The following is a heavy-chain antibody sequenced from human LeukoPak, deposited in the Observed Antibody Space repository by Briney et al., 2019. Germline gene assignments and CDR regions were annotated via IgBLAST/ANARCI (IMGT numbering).Heavy chain of an antibody. V-gene: IGHV3-48*04. Sequence: GGSLRLSCAASGFTFSSYSMNWVRQAPGKGLEWVSYISSSSSTIYYADSVKGRFTISRDNAKNSLYLQMNSLRAEDTAVYYCASGGVDWNYGTGGWFDPWGQGTLVTVSS. D-gene: IGHD1-7*01. CDR1: GFTFSSYS. J-gene: IGHJ5*02. CDR2: ISSSSSTI. CDR3: ASGGVDWNYGTGGWFDP.